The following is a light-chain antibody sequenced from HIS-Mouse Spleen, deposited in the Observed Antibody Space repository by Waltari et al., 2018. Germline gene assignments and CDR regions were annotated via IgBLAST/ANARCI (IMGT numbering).Light chain of an antibody. CDR2: KDS. CDR3: YSAADNNLV. V-gene: IGLV3-27*01. CDR1: VLAKKH. Sequence: SYELTQPSSVSVSPGQTARTTCSGDVLAKKHARWFQQKPGQAPLLVFYKDSERPSGIPERFSGSSSGTTVTLTISGAQVEDEADYYCYSAADNNLVFGGGTKLTVL. J-gene: IGLJ3*02.